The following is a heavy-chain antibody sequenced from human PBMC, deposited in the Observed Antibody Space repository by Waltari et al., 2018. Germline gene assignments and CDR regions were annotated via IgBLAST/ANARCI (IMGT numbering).Heavy chain of an antibody. CDR3: ARGAGYSYGYPGYYYYYGMDV. CDR1: GGSISSHY. CDR2: IYYSGST. D-gene: IGHD5-18*01. J-gene: IGHJ6*02. V-gene: IGHV4-59*11. Sequence: QVQLQESGPGLVKPSETLSLTCTVSGGSISSHYWSWIRQPPGQGLAWIGYIYYSGSTNYNPSLKSRVTISVYTSKNQFSLKLSSVTAADTAVYYCARGAGYSYGYPGYYYYYGMDVWGQGTTVTVSS.